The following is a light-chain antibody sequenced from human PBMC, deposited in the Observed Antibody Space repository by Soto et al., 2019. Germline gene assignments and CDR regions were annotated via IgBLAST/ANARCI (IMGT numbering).Light chain of an antibody. J-gene: IGKJ1*01. Sequence: DIQMTQSPSTLSASLLDRATIXYRASQSIITSLAWYQQKPGKAPKLLIYKASSLQSGVPSRFSGSGSGTEFTLTISSLQPDGFATYYCQQYNSYSRTFGQGTKVDIK. CDR3: QQYNSYSRT. CDR2: KAS. V-gene: IGKV1-5*03. CDR1: QSIITS.